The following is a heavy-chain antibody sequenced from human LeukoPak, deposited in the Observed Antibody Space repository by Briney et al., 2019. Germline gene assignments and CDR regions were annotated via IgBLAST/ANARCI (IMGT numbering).Heavy chain of an antibody. V-gene: IGHV3-23*01. CDR3: ATTDPGTFYYYYYMDV. CDR1: GFTFSSYA. Sequence: GGSLRLSCAASGFTFSSYAMSWVRQAPGKGLEWVSAISGSGGSTYYADSVKGRFTISRDNSKNTLYLQMNSLRAEDTAVYYCATTDPGTFYYYYYMDVWGKGTTVTISS. CDR2: ISGSGGST. D-gene: IGHD1-1*01. J-gene: IGHJ6*03.